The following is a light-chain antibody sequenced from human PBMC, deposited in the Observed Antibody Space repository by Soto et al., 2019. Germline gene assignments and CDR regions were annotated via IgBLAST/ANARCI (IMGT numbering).Light chain of an antibody. CDR2: EVS. V-gene: IGLV2-8*01. CDR1: SSDVGGYNY. CDR3: SSYAGSNNYVV. Sequence: QSVLTQPPSASGSPGQSVTISCTGTSSDVGGYNYVSWYQQHPGKAPKLMIYEVSKRPSGVPDRFSGSKSGNTASLTVSGLQAEDEGDYHCSSYAGSNNYVVFGGGTKVTVL. J-gene: IGLJ2*01.